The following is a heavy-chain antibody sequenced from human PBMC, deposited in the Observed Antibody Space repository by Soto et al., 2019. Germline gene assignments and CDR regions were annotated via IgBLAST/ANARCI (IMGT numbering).Heavy chain of an antibody. J-gene: IGHJ5*02. CDR3: ARVVGALGHWFDP. CDR2: ISAYNGNT. V-gene: IGHV1-18*01. CDR1: GYNFNSYT. D-gene: IGHD1-26*01. Sequence: QVQLVQSGAEVKKPGASVKVSCKASGYNFNSYTISWVRQAPGQGLEWMGRISAYNGNTNYAQKLQGRVTMTTDTSTSTAYMELRSLRSDDTAGYHCARVVGALGHWFDPWGQGTLVTVSS.